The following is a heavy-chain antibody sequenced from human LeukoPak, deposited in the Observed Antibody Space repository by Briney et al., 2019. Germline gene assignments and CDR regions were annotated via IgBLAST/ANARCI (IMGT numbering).Heavy chain of an antibody. Sequence: GGSLRLSCAAAGFPFNNYWIHWVRQVPGKGLVWVSRINVDGSDTAYADAVKGRFTISRDNAKNTVFLQMNSLRAEDTAIYYCARTGSGASTTNYWGQGTLVPVS. CDR1: GFPFNNYW. V-gene: IGHV3-74*01. CDR2: INVDGSDT. CDR3: ARTGSGASTTNY. D-gene: IGHD2-15*01. J-gene: IGHJ4*02.